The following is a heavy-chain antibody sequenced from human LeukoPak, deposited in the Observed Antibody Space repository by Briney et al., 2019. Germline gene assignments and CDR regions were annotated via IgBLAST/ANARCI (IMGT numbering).Heavy chain of an antibody. J-gene: IGHJ4*02. CDR2: ISGSGGGT. CDR3: ARGAHYHDDYGGYFDY. Sequence: PGGSLRLSCAASGFTFDNYAMSWVRQAPGKGLGLEWVSSISGSGGGTHYADSVKGRFTISRDNSKNTLYLQMNSLRAEDTAVYYCARGAHYHDDYGGYFDYWGQGTLVTVSS. V-gene: IGHV3-23*01. D-gene: IGHD3-22*01. CDR1: GFTFDNYA.